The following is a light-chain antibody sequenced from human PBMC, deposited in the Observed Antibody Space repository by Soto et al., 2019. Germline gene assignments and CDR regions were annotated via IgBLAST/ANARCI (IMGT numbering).Light chain of an antibody. Sequence: DIVMTQSPDSLAVSLGEWTTINCKSTQSVLYSSDNKNYFAWYQQKPGQPPKLLIYWASTRESGVPDRFSGSGSGTDFTLTISYLQAEDVAVYYCQQYYSVPFTFGPGTKVDIK. CDR2: WAS. V-gene: IGKV4-1*01. CDR3: QQYYSVPFT. J-gene: IGKJ3*01. CDR1: QSVLYSSDNKNY.